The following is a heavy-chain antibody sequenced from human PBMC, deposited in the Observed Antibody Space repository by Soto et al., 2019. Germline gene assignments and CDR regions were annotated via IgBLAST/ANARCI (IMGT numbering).Heavy chain of an antibody. D-gene: IGHD2-21*01. CDR1: GYTFTSYD. Sequence: ASVKVSCKASGYTFTSYDINWVRQATGQGLEWMGWMNPNSGNTGYAQKFQGRVTVTGDTSTNTVYMELRSLRSDDTAVYYCARGGDGYNFGAVYWGQGTPVTVSS. CDR2: MNPNSGNT. V-gene: IGHV1-8*01. CDR3: ARGGDGYNFGAVY. J-gene: IGHJ4*02.